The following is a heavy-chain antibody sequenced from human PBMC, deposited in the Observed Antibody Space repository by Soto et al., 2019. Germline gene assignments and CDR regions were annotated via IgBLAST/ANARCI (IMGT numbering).Heavy chain of an antibody. V-gene: IGHV4-4*02. CDR3: ARGLDYGDYGDAFDI. D-gene: IGHD4-17*01. J-gene: IGHJ3*02. CDR2: IYHSGST. CDR1: SGSISSSNW. Sequence: QVQLQESGPGLVKPSGTLSLTCAVSSGSISSSNWWSWVRQPPGKGLEWIGEIYHSGSTNYNPSLKSRVTRSVDKSKNQFSLKLSSVTAADTAVYYCARGLDYGDYGDAFDIWGQGTMVTVSS.